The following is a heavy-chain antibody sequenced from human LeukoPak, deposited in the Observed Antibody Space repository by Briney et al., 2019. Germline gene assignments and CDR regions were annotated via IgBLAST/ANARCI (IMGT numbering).Heavy chain of an antibody. CDR1: GYSISSGYY. Sequence: SETLSLTCTVSGYSISSGYYWGWIRQPPGKGLEWIGTIYQSGSTYYNPSLKSRVTISIDTSKNQFSLKLSSVTAADTAVYYCARDRRGSSSSDYFDYWGQGTLVTVSS. D-gene: IGHD6-6*01. V-gene: IGHV4-38-2*02. CDR3: ARDRRGSSSSDYFDY. J-gene: IGHJ4*02. CDR2: IYQSGST.